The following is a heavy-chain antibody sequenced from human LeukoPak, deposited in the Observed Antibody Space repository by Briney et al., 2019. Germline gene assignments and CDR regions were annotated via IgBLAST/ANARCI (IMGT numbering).Heavy chain of an antibody. CDR1: GGSFSGYY. J-gene: IGHJ4*02. D-gene: IGHD6-13*01. CDR2: INHSGST. Sequence: PSETLSLTCAVYGGSFSGYYWSWIRQPPGKGLEWIGEINHSGSTNYNPPLKSRVTISVDTSKNQFSLKLSSVTAADTAVYYCARGRKSAAGMGYDYWGQGTLVTVSS. CDR3: ARGRKSAAGMGYDY. V-gene: IGHV4-34*01.